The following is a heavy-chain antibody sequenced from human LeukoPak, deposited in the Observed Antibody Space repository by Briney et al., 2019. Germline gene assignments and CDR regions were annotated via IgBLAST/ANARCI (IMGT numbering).Heavy chain of an antibody. J-gene: IGHJ6*02. CDR3: ARDSGPGYSSSWARYYYGRDV. CDR2: INTNTGNP. D-gene: IGHD6-13*01. Sequence: ASVKVSCKASGYTFSNYVMNWVRQAPGQGLEWMGWINTNTGNPTYAQGFTGRFVFSLDTSVSTAYLQVSSLKAEDTAVYYCARDSGPGYSSSWARYYYGRDVWGQGTTVTVSS. CDR1: GYTFSNYV. V-gene: IGHV7-4-1*02.